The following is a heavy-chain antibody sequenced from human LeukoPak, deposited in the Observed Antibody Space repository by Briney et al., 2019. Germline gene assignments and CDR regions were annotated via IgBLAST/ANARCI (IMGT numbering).Heavy chain of an antibody. D-gene: IGHD3-10*01. CDR2: INHSGST. J-gene: IGHJ4*02. CDR1: GGSFSGYY. V-gene: IGHV4-34*01. CDR3: ARGMVRHFDY. Sequence: PSETLSLTCAVYGGSFSGYYWSWIRQPPGKGLEWIGEINHSGSTNHNPSLKSRVTISVDTSKNQFSLKLSSVTAADTAVYYCARGMVRHFDYWGQGTLVTVSS.